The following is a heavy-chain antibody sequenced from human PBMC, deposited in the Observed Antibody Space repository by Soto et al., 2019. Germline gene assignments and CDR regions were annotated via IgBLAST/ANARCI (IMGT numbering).Heavy chain of an antibody. CDR1: GGSISSGGYY. V-gene: IGHV4-31*03. Sequence: SETLSLTCTVSGGSISSGGYYWSWIRQHPAKGLEWIGYIYYSGSTYYNPSLKSRVTISVDTSKNQFSLKLSSVTAADTAVYYCAREGRDIVVVPAATLLDYYYYYMDVWGKGTTVTVSS. CDR2: IYYSGST. J-gene: IGHJ6*03. D-gene: IGHD2-2*01. CDR3: AREGRDIVVVPAATLLDYYYYYMDV.